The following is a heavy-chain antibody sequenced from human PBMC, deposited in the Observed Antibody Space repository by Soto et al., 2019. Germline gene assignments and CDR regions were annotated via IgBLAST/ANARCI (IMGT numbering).Heavy chain of an antibody. CDR1: GFPFDDYA. D-gene: IGHD4-4*01. CDR3: AKDVEGDGYSGDAFDL. Sequence: DVQLVESGGGLVQPGRSLRLSCVASGFPFDDYAMHWARQIPGKGLEWVAGISWNGGSMAYAGSVKGRFTISRDNAKNSLFLQMTSLRVEDTALYYCAKDVEGDGYSGDAFDLWGQGTMVTVSS. J-gene: IGHJ3*01. V-gene: IGHV3-9*01. CDR2: ISWNGGSM.